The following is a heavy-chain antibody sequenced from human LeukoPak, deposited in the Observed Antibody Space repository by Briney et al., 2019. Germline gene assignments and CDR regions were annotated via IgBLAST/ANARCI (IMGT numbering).Heavy chain of an antibody. Sequence: GGSLRLSCAASGFTYSDYVMHWVRQATGKGLEGVLAIGTAGDTYYTGSVKGRFTISRENAKNSLYLQMNSLRAGDTAVYYCARVAKERVGGVYYFDYWGQGTLVTVSS. CDR2: IGTAGDT. J-gene: IGHJ4*02. V-gene: IGHV3-13*01. CDR3: ARVAKERVGGVYYFDY. CDR1: GFTYSDYV. D-gene: IGHD1-1*01.